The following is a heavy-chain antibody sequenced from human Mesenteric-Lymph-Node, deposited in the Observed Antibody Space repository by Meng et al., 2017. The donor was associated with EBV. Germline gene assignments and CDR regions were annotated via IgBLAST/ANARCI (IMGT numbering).Heavy chain of an antibody. CDR1: GGSLSPYY. CDR2: VYYSGST. D-gene: IGHD3-10*01. V-gene: IGHV4-59*01. J-gene: IGHJ5*02. CDR3: ARENPARGNWFDP. Sequence: QVQLQESGPGRVKPSETLSLTCTVSGGSLSPYYWSWIRQSPGKRLEWIGYVYYSGSTNYNPSLKSRVTISVDTSKNQFSLNLYSVTAADTAMYYCARENPARGNWFDPWGQGALVTVSS.